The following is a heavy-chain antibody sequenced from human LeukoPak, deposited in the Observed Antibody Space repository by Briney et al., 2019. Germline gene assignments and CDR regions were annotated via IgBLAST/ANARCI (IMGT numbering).Heavy chain of an antibody. CDR1: GGTFSSYA. CDR3: ARALHYYDSSGYFDAFDI. CDR2: IIPIFGTA. D-gene: IGHD3-22*01. Sequence: GASVKVSCKXSGGTFSSYAISWVRQAPGQGLEWMGGIIPIFGTANYAQKFQGRVTITTDESTSTAYMELSSLRSEDTAVYYCARALHYYDSSGYFDAFDIWGQRTMVTVSS. V-gene: IGHV1-69*05. J-gene: IGHJ3*02.